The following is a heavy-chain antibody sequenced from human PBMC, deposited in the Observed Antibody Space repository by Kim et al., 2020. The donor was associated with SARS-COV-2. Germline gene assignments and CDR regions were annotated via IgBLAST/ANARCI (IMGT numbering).Heavy chain of an antibody. D-gene: IGHD2-21*02. CDR3: ARFSYCGGDCYSGYFDF. V-gene: IGHV3-23*01. J-gene: IGHJ4*02. Sequence: SVKGRFTVSRDNSKNTLYLQMNSLRAEDTAVYYCARFSYCGGDCYSGYFDFWRQGTLVPVSS.